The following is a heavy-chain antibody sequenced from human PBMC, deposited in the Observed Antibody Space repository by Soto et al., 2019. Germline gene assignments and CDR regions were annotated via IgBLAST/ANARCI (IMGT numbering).Heavy chain of an antibody. CDR2: ISAYNGNT. CDR1: GYTFTSYG. D-gene: IGHD3-3*01. CDR3: ARDQNDFWSGYMGDAFDI. V-gene: IGHV1-18*01. Sequence: ASVKVSCKASGYTFTSYGISWVRQAPGQGLEWMGWISAYNGNTNYAQKLQGRVTMTTDTSTSTAYMELRSLRSDDTAVYYCARDQNDFWSGYMGDAFDIWGQGTMVTVSS. J-gene: IGHJ3*02.